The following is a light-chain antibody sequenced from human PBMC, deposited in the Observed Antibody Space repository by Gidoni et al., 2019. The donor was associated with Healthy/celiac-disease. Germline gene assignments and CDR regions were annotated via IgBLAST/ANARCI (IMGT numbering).Light chain of an antibody. Sequence: DSAVTQSPLSLPVTPGEPASISCRSSQSLRHSNGYNYLDWYLQKPGQSPQLLIYLGSNRASGVPDRFSGSGSGTDFTLTISRVEAEDVGVYYFMQALQTPWTFGQGTKVEIK. CDR1: QSLRHSNGYNY. CDR2: LGS. V-gene: IGKV2-28*01. J-gene: IGKJ1*01. CDR3: MQALQTPWT.